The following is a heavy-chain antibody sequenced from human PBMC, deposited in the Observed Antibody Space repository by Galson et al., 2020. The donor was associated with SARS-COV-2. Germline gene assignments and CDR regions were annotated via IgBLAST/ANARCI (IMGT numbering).Heavy chain of an antibody. CDR3: ARRRSGTLIKQGIVGAGTPFDC. J-gene: IGHJ4*02. CDR1: GGSISNYY. V-gene: IGHV4-4*07. Sequence: SETLSLTCTVSGGSISNYYWSWIRQPAGKGLEWIGRIYTSGTTNYNPSPKSRLTMSVNTSKNQYSLKLSSVTAADTAVYYCARRRSGTLIKQGIVGAGTPFDCWGQGTLVTVSS. D-gene: IGHD6-13*01. CDR2: IYTSGTT.